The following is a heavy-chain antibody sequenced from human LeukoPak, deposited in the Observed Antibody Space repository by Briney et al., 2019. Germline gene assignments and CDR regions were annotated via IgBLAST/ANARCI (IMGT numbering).Heavy chain of an antibody. J-gene: IGHJ4*02. CDR1: GGSISSYY. Sequence: PSETLSLTCTVSGGSISSYYWSWIRQPPGKGLEWIGYIYYSGSTNYNPSLKSRVTISVDTSKNQFSLKLSSVTAADTAVYYCARRYYDSSAFVSDFDYWGQGTLVTVSS. V-gene: IGHV4-59*08. D-gene: IGHD3-22*01. CDR3: ARRYYDSSAFVSDFDY. CDR2: IYYSGST.